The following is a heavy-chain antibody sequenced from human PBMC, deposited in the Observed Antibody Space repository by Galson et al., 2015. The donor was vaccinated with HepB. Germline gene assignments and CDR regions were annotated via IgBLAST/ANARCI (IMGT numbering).Heavy chain of an antibody. CDR3: ARDGSGSFGGFDI. D-gene: IGHD3-10*01. Sequence: SLRLSCAASGFRFSDYYMSWIRQAPGKGLEWVSYSTGSGITKYYADSVKGRFTISRDNAKNSLYLQMNSLRAEDTAVYYCARDGSGSFGGFDIWGQGTMVTVSS. J-gene: IGHJ3*02. V-gene: IGHV3-11*01. CDR2: STGSGITK. CDR1: GFRFSDYY.